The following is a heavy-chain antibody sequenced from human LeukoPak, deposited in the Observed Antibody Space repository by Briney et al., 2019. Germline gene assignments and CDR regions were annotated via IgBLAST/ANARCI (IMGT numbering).Heavy chain of an antibody. D-gene: IGHD6-19*01. CDR3: ERLLGWYYFDY. V-gene: IGHV3-7*01. CDR2: IKQDGSEK. J-gene: IGHJ4*02. Sequence: PGGSLRLSCAASGFTFSSYWMSWVRQAPGKGLKWVANIKQDGSEKYYVDSVQGRFTISRDNAKNSLYLQMNSLRAEDTAVYYCERLLGWYYFDYWGQGTLVTVSS. CDR1: GFTFSSYW.